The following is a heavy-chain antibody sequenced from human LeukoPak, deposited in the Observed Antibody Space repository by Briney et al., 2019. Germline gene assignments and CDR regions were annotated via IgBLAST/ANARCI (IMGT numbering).Heavy chain of an antibody. CDR2: IYYSGST. D-gene: IGHD6-19*01. Sequence: SETLSLTCTVSGGSISSSSYYWGWIRQPPGKGLEWIGSIYYSGSTYYNPSLKSRVTISVDTSKNQFSLKLSSVTAADTAVYYCARARGGWDLGEPYYFDYWGQGTLVTVSS. V-gene: IGHV4-39*07. CDR3: ARARGGWDLGEPYYFDY. CDR1: GGSISSSSYY. J-gene: IGHJ4*02.